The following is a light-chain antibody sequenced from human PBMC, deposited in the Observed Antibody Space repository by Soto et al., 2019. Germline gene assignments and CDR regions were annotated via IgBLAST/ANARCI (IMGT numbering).Light chain of an antibody. CDR1: QTISSW. CDR2: KAS. Sequence: DIQMTQSPSTLSASVRDRVTITCRASQTISSWLAWFQQRPGRAPKFLIYKASSLESGVPSRFSGSGSGTEFTLTISSLQPDDFATFYCQQYHSGTFGQGTKVDIK. CDR3: QQYHSGT. J-gene: IGKJ1*01. V-gene: IGKV1-5*03.